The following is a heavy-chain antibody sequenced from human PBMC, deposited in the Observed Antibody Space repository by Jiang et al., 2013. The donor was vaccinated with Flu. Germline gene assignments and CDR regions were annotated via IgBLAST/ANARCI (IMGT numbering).Heavy chain of an antibody. V-gene: IGHV3-7*03. Sequence: RLSCAASGFTFSSYWMTWVRQAPGKGLEWVANIKQDGSEKNYVDSVKGRFTISRDNAKNSLYLQMSSLRAEDTAVYYCARHHSSNWYLTHLDYWGQGTLVTVSS. CDR3: ARHHSSNWYLTHLDY. CDR1: GFTFSSYW. D-gene: IGHD6-13*01. CDR2: IKQDGSEK. J-gene: IGHJ4*02.